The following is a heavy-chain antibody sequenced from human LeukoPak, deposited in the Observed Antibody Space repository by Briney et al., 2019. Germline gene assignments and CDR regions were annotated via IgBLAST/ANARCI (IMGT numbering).Heavy chain of an antibody. V-gene: IGHV1-69*05. CDR1: GGTFSSYA. J-gene: IGHJ3*02. D-gene: IGHD2-2*01. Sequence: SVKVSCKASGGTFSSYAISWMRQAPGQGLEWMGGIIPIFGTANYPQQYHGRITITTDESTSIAYMLLTVMAPDAAADYYWARSSGIVVVPAAMFGHAFDIWGQGTMLTVSS. CDR3: ARSSGIVVVPAAMFGHAFDI. CDR2: IIPIFGTA.